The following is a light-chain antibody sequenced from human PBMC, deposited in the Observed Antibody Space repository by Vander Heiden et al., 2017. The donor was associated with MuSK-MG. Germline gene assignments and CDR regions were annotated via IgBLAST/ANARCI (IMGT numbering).Light chain of an antibody. CDR3: QRDESYPRVT. V-gene: IGKV1-8*01. CDR1: QGIRSY. Sequence: AIRRTQSPSSLSASTGDRVTITCRASQGIRSYLAWYQQKPGKAPKLLIYAASTCHLGVPLRFSGSGYGTDFTLTISFRQLEPFASYSCQRDESYPRVTFGQGTKLEIK. CDR2: AAS. J-gene: IGKJ2*01.